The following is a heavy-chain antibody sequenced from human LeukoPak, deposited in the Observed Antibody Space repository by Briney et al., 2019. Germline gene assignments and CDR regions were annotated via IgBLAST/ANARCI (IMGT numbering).Heavy chain of an antibody. J-gene: IGHJ4*02. CDR3: AREGSSGWYGFDY. CDR2: IYYSGST. V-gene: IGHV4-59*01. Sequence: SETLSLTCTVSGGSISSYYWSWIRQPPGKGLEWIGYIYYSGSTNYNPSLKSRVTISVDTSKNQFSLKLSSVTAADTAVYYCAREGSSGWYGFDYWGQGTLVIVSS. CDR1: GGSISSYY. D-gene: IGHD6-19*01.